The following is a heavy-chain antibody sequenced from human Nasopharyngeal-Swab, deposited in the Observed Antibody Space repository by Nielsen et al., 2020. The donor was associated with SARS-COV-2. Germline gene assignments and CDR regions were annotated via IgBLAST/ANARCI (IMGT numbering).Heavy chain of an antibody. J-gene: IGHJ6*03. D-gene: IGHD2-2*01. CDR2: ISSSSSYI. CDR3: ARGQAGYCSSTSCYPYYYYYYMDV. V-gene: IGHV3-21*01. Sequence: GGSLRLSCAASGFTFSSYSMNWVRQAPGKGLEWVSSISSSSSYIYYADSVKGRFTISRDNAKNSLYLQMNSLRAEDTAVYYYARGQAGYCSSTSCYPYYYYYYMDVWGKGTTVTVSS. CDR1: GFTFSSYS.